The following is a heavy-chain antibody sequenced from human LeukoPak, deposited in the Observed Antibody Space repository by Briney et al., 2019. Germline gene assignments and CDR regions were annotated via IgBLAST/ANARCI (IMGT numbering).Heavy chain of an antibody. V-gene: IGHV5-51*01. D-gene: IGHD3-22*01. J-gene: IGHJ3*02. CDR1: GYSFTSYW. Sequence: GEPLKISCKGSGYSFTSYWIGWVRQMPGKGLEWMGIIYPDDSETNYSPSFQGQVSMSVDKSITTAYLQWSSLKASDTAIYYCARQAYGSHFDAFDIWGQGTMVTVSS. CDR2: IYPDDSET. CDR3: ARQAYGSHFDAFDI.